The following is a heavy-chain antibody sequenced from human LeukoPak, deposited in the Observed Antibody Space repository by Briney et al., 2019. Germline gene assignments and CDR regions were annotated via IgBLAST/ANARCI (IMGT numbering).Heavy chain of an antibody. CDR2: ISAYNGNT. V-gene: IGHV1-18*01. CDR1: GYTFTSYG. J-gene: IGHJ6*02. D-gene: IGHD3-3*01. Sequence: ASVKVSCKASGYTFTSYGISWVRQAPGQGPEWMGWISAYNGNTNYAQKLQGRVTMTTDTSTSTAYMELRSLRSDDTAVYYCARDRGGGTSITIFGVVINNGLNCYYYGMDVWGQGTTVTVSS. CDR3: ARDRGGGTSITIFGVVINNGLNCYYYGMDV.